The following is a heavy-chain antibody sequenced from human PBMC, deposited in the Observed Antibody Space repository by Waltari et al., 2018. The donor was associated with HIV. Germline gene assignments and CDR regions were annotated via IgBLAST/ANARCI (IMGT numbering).Heavy chain of an antibody. V-gene: IGHV4-61*02. CDR1: GGSISSGSYY. CDR3: AREGKEDYDFWSGYFFGMDV. Sequence: QVQLPESGPGLVTPSQTLSLTCTVSGGSISSGSYYWSRIRQPAGKGLEWIGCIYTSGSTNYNPSLKSRVTISVDTSKNQFSLKLSSVTAADTAVYYCAREGKEDYDFWSGYFFGMDVWGQGTTVTVSS. D-gene: IGHD3-3*01. CDR2: IYTSGST. J-gene: IGHJ6*02.